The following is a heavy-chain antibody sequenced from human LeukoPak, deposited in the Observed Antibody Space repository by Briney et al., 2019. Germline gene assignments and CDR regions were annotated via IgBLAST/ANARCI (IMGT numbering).Heavy chain of an antibody. CDR2: ISGSGGST. J-gene: IGHJ4*02. Sequence: GGSLRLSCTASGFTFSNYAMSWVRQAPGKGLEWVSAISGSGGSTYYADSVKGRFTISRDNSKNTLYLQVNSLRAEDTAVYYCAKDRDSYGYGSGSYYNGVFDYWGQGTLVTVSS. V-gene: IGHV3-23*01. CDR3: AKDRDSYGYGSGSYYNGVFDY. D-gene: IGHD3-10*01. CDR1: GFTFSNYA.